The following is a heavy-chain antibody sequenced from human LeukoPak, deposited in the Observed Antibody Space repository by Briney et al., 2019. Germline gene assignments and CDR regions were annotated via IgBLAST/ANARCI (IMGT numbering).Heavy chain of an antibody. J-gene: IGHJ3*02. CDR1: GFIFSNFG. D-gene: IGHD3-3*01. V-gene: IGHV3-30*03. CDR3: ARDHRFLEWLGKDFDI. CDR2: ISYDGSRK. Sequence: GRSQRLSCAASGFIFSNFGFHWVRQAPGKGLEWVAVISYDGSRKYYAESVKGRFTISRDSSKNTLYLQMNSLRVEDTAMYYCARDHRFLEWLGKDFDIWGQGTLVTVSP.